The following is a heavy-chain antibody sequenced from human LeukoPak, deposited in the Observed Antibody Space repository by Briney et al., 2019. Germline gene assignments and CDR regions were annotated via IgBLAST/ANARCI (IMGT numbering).Heavy chain of an antibody. Sequence: ASVKVSRKASGGTFSSYAISWVRQVPGQGLEWMGGIIPIFGTANYAQKFQGRVTITTDESTSTAYMELSSLRSEDTAVYYCARHRSRDLWFGELRYYYMDVWGKGTTVTVSS. J-gene: IGHJ6*03. CDR2: IIPIFGTA. CDR3: ARHRSRDLWFGELRYYYMDV. V-gene: IGHV1-69*05. D-gene: IGHD3-10*01. CDR1: GGTFSSYA.